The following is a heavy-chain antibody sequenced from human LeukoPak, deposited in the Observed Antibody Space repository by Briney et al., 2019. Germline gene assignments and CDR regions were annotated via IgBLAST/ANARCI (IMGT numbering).Heavy chain of an antibody. CDR2: IRYDGSNK. D-gene: IGHD2-2*01. V-gene: IGHV3-30*02. J-gene: IGHJ4*02. CDR3: AKDSLSSSTTCPDY. CDR1: GFTFSSYG. Sequence: GGSLRLSCAASGFTFSSYGMHWVRQAPGEGLEWVAFIRYDGSNKYYADSVKGRFTISRDNSKNTLYLQMNSLRAEDTAVYYCAKDSLSSSTTCPDYWGQGILVTVSS.